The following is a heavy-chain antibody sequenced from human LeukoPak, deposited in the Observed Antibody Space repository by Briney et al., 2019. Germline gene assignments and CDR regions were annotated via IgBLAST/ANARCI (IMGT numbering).Heavy chain of an antibody. Sequence: SETLSLTCAVYGGSFSGYYWSWIRQPPGKGLEWIGEINHSGSTNYNPSLKSRVTISVDTSKNQFSLKLSSVTAADTAVYYCARGGCRRFLEWLPHYYFDYWGQGTLVTVSS. CDR1: GGSFSGYY. D-gene: IGHD3-3*01. J-gene: IGHJ4*02. CDR2: INHSGST. V-gene: IGHV4-34*01. CDR3: ARGGCRRFLEWLPHYYFDY.